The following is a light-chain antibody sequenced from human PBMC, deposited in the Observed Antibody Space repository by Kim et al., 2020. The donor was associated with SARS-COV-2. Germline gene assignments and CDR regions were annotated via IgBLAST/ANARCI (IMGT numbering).Light chain of an antibody. Sequence: AHEEDRVSVTFQARKSIATWVAWYPQKPGKAPKLQFYKAATGAIGVPTRFSGRGSGTEFTLTIRSLQPDDFATYYCQQYNNRWTFGQGAQV. V-gene: IGKV1-5*03. CDR3: QQYNNRWT. CDR1: KSIATW. CDR2: KAA. J-gene: IGKJ1*01.